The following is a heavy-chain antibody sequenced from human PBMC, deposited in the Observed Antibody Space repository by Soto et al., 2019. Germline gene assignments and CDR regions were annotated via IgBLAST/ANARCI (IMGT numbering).Heavy chain of an antibody. J-gene: IGHJ6*02. D-gene: IGHD2-2*01. CDR2: ISYDGSNE. CDR3: AKQISPWCSSNRCYGVNYYYAMDV. Sequence: QVQLVESGGGVVQPGRSLRLSCAASGFTFSTYGIHWVRQAPGKGLEWVAVISYDGSNEYYADSVKGRFTISRDNSENTLFLQMNSLGPEDTAVYYCAKQISPWCSSNRCYGVNYYYAMDVWGQGTTVTVSS. CDR1: GFTFSTYG. V-gene: IGHV3-30*18.